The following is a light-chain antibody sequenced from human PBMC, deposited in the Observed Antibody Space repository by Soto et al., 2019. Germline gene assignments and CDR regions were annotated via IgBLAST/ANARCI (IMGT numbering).Light chain of an antibody. V-gene: IGKV3-11*01. CDR2: DAS. CDR1: QCVSTY. Sequence: EIVLTQSPATLSLSPGERATLSCRASQCVSTYLAWYQQKPGQAPRLLIYDASTRATGIPARFSGSGSGTDFTLTISSLEPEDFAVYYCQQRGNWPRTFGQGTKVDIK. CDR3: QQRGNWPRT. J-gene: IGKJ1*01.